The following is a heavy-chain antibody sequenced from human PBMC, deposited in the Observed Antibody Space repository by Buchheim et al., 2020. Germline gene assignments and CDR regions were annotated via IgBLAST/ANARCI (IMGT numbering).Heavy chain of an antibody. CDR3: ARDNARDSSGYYYFDY. D-gene: IGHD3-22*01. J-gene: IGHJ4*02. V-gene: IGHV4-61*01. Sequence: QVQLQESGPGLVKPSETLSLTCTVSGGSVSSGSYYWSWIRQPPGKGLEWIGYIYYSGSTNYNPSLKSRVTISVDTSKNQFSLKLGSVTAADTAVYYCARDNARDSSGYYYFDYWGQGTL. CDR1: GGSVSSGSYY. CDR2: IYYSGST.